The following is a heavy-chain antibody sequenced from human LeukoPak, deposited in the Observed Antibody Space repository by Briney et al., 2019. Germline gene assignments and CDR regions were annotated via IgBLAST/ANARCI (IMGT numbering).Heavy chain of an antibody. CDR3: ARDPHPYYYDSSGYLSH. D-gene: IGHD3-22*01. J-gene: IGHJ4*02. Sequence: GGSLRLSCAASGFTVSDNYMSWVRLAPGKGLEWVPVIYSGGSTYYADPVKGRFTISRGNSKNTMYLQMNSLRAEDTAVYYCARDPHPYYYDSSGYLSHWGQGTLVTVSS. V-gene: IGHV3-66*01. CDR2: IYSGGST. CDR1: GFTVSDNY.